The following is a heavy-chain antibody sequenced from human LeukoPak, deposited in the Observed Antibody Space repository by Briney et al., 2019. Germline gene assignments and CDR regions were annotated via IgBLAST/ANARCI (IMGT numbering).Heavy chain of an antibody. CDR1: GDSVSSINSA. Sequence: SQTLSLTCAISGDSVSSINSAWNWIRQSPSRGLEWLGRTYYRSKWYDEYAESMRGLISISPDTSMNQYSLHVLSVTPEDTAVYYCARDLGNTGWYTFDYWGQGILVTVSS. CDR2: TYYRSKWYD. CDR3: ARDLGNTGWYTFDY. J-gene: IGHJ4*02. V-gene: IGHV6-1*01. D-gene: IGHD6-19*01.